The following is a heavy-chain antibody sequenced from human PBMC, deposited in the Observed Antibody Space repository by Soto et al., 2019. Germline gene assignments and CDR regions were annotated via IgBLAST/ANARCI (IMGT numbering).Heavy chain of an antibody. Sequence: SETLSLTCTVSGGSTTSDYWSWIRQPPGKGLEWLGYIFHSLGAKYNPSLGSRGTISLDTSKNQFSLKLSSVTAADTAVYYCARLDYDILTGYYNPIGYWGQGTLVTVSS. D-gene: IGHD3-9*01. CDR3: ARLDYDILTGYYNPIGY. V-gene: IGHV4-59*08. CDR1: GGSTTSDY. CDR2: IFHSLGA. J-gene: IGHJ4*02.